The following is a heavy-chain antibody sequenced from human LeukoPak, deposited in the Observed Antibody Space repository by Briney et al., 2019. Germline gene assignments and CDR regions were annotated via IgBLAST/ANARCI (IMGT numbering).Heavy chain of an antibody. Sequence: GESLKISCAASGFTFSSYWMSWVRQAPGKGLEWVANIKQDGSEKYYVASVKSRFTISRDNAKNSLYLQMNSLRAEDTAVYYCARAPFDYWGQGTLVTVSS. V-gene: IGHV3-7*04. J-gene: IGHJ4*02. CDR1: GFTFSSYW. CDR2: IKQDGSEK. CDR3: ARAPFDY.